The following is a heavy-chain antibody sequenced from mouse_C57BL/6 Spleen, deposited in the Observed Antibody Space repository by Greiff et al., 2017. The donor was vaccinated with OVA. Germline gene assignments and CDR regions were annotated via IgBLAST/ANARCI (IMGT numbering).Heavy chain of an antibody. CDR3: ARGYYGSSYPLFAY. J-gene: IGHJ3*01. CDR2: INPNNGGT. CDR1: GYTFTDYY. V-gene: IGHV1-26*01. D-gene: IGHD1-1*01. Sequence: VQLQQSGPELVKPGASVKISCKASGYTFTDYYMNWVKQSHGKSLEWIGDINPNNGGTSYNQKFKGKATLTVDKSSSTAYMELRSLTSEDSAVYYCARGYYGSSYPLFAYWGQGTLVTVSA.